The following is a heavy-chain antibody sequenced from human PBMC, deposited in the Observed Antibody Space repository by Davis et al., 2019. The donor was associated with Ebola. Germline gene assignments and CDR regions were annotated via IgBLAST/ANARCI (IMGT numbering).Heavy chain of an antibody. CDR1: GFIFSSYV. CDR3: AKDRRDGYNPFDY. J-gene: IGHJ4*02. V-gene: IGHV3-23*01. CDR2: LGTSADT. Sequence: GESLKISCAASGFIFSSYVMSWVRQAPGKGLEWVSTLGTSADTYYADSVKGRFTISRDNSKNTLYLQMNSLRAEDTAVYYCAKDRRDGYNPFDYWGQGTLVTVSS. D-gene: IGHD5-24*01.